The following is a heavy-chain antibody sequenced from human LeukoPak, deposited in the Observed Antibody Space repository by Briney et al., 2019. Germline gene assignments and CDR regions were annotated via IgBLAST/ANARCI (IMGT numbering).Heavy chain of an antibody. J-gene: IGHJ5*02. D-gene: IGHD1-26*01. CDR1: GYTFTGYY. CDR3: ARDEGESGSYLGAIVDP. Sequence: EASVKVSCKASGYTFTGYYMHWVRQAPGQGLEWMGIINPSGGSTSYAQKFQGRVTMTRDMSTSTVYMELSSLRSEDTAVYYCARDEGESGSYLGAIVDPWGQGTLVTVSS. CDR2: INPSGGST. V-gene: IGHV1-46*01.